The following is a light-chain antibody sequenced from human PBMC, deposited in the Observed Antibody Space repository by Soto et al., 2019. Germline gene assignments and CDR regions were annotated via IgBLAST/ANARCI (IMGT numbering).Light chain of an antibody. V-gene: IGLV2-14*01. CDR3: SSYKTSSNVVV. CDR2: GVS. J-gene: IGLJ2*01. CDR1: SSDIGGYNY. Sequence: QSVLTQPASVSGSPGQSITISCTGTSSDIGGYNYVSWYQQYPGKAPKLMIFGVSDRPSGVSNRFSGSKSGTTASLTISGLQAEDDADYYCSSYKTSSNVVVFGGGTKVTVL.